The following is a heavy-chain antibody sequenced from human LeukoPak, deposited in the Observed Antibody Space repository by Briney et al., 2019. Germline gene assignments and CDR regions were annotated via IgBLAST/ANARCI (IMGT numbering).Heavy chain of an antibody. J-gene: IGHJ4*02. CDR1: GYSFSNHL. Sequence: GESLRISCKGSGYSFSNHLIGWVRQMPGKGLEWMGIIYPGDSDTRYSPSFQGQVTISADKSISAAYLQWSSLKASDTAMYYCARRPSGDSAFYFDYWGQGTLVTVPS. V-gene: IGHV5-51*01. CDR3: ARRPSGDSAFYFDY. D-gene: IGHD2-21*02. CDR2: IYPGDSDT.